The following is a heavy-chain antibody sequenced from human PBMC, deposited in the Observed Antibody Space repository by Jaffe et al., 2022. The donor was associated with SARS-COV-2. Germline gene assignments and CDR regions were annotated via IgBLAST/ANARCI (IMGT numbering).Heavy chain of an antibody. CDR2: ISYDGSNK. J-gene: IGHJ4*02. CDR1: GFTFSSYA. Sequence: QVQLVESGGGVVQPGRSLRLSCAASGFTFSSYAMHWVRQAPGKGLEWVAVISYDGSNKYYADSVKGRFTISRDNSKNTLYLQMNSLRAEDTAVYYCARGNPGYCSGGSCYYLGYWGQGTLVTVSS. V-gene: IGHV3-30-3*01. CDR3: ARGNPGYCSGGSCYYLGY. D-gene: IGHD2-15*01.